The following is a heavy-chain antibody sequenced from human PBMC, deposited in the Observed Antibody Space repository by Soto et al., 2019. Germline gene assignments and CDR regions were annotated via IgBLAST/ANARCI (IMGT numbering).Heavy chain of an antibody. CDR2: IDPSDSYT. D-gene: IGHD3-10*01. V-gene: IGHV5-10-1*01. Sequence: GECLKISCKGSGYSFTRYWISWVRQMPCKGLEWMGRIDPSDSYTNYSPSFQGHVTISADKSISTAYLQWSSLKASDTAMYYCARRSLIIRGPLYGMDVWGQGTTVTVSS. CDR3: ARRSLIIRGPLYGMDV. CDR1: GYSFTRYW. J-gene: IGHJ6*02.